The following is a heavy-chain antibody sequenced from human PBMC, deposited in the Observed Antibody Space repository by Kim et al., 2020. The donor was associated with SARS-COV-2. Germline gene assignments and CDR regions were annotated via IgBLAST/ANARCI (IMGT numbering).Heavy chain of an antibody. CDR1: GGTFSSYA. CDR3: ARENFWSGYYSPRPHLFMDV. D-gene: IGHD3-3*01. J-gene: IGHJ6*02. Sequence: SVKVSCKASGGTFSSYAISWVRQAPGQGLEWMGGIIPIFGTANYAQKFQGRVTITADESTSTAYMELSSLRSEDTAVYYCARENFWSGYYSPRPHLFMDVWGQGTTVTVSS. CDR2: IIPIFGTA. V-gene: IGHV1-69*13.